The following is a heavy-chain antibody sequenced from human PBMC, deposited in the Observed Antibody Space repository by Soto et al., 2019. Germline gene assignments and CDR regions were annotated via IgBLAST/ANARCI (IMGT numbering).Heavy chain of an antibody. D-gene: IGHD3-22*01. Sequence: SVKVSCKASGGTFSSYTTSWVRQAPGQGLEWMGRIIPILGIANYAQKFQGRVTITADKSTSTAYMELSSLRSEDTAVYYCARGHYYDSGGTFGIWGQGTMVTVSS. CDR2: IIPILGIA. CDR1: GGTFSSYT. J-gene: IGHJ3*02. V-gene: IGHV1-69*02. CDR3: ARGHYYDSGGTFGI.